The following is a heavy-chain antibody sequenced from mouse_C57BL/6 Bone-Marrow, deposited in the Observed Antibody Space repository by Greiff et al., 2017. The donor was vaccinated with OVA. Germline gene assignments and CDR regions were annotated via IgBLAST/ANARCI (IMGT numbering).Heavy chain of an antibody. Sequence: DVKLVESGGGLVKPGGSLKLSCAASGFTFSSYAMSWVRQTPEKRLEWVATISDGGSYTYYPDNVKGRFTISRDNAKNNLYLQMSHLKSEDTAMYYCARDRDLGPFYAMDYWGQGTSVTVSS. D-gene: IGHD3-1*01. J-gene: IGHJ4*01. CDR2: ISDGGSYT. V-gene: IGHV5-4*01. CDR1: GFTFSSYA. CDR3: ARDRDLGPFYAMDY.